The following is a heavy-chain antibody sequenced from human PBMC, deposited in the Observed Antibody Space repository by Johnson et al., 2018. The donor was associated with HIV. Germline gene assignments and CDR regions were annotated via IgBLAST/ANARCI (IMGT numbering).Heavy chain of an antibody. D-gene: IGHD3-3*01. Sequence: QVQLMESGGGVVQPGRSLRLSCAASGFTFSSYALYWVRQVPGKGLEWVAVISYDGSNKYYADSVKGRFTISRDNSKNTLYLQMNSLRAEDTAVYYCARDREWLLYGAFDIWGQGTMVTVSS. CDR3: ARDREWLLYGAFDI. J-gene: IGHJ3*02. CDR1: GFTFSSYA. CDR2: ISYDGSNK. V-gene: IGHV3-30-3*01.